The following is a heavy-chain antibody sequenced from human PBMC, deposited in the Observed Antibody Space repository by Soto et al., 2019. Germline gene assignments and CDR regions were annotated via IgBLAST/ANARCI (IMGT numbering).Heavy chain of an antibody. CDR2: IFYSGST. CDR3: ARDRRYCSSTSCYYYYYMDV. J-gene: IGHJ6*03. D-gene: IGHD2-2*01. Sequence: SETLSLTCNVSGGSISSSRSYWAWIRQPPGKGLEWIANIFYSGSTNYNPSLASRVTISVDTSKNQFSLKLSSVTAADTAVYYCARDRRYCSSTSCYYYYYMDVWGKGTTVTVSS. CDR1: GGSISSSRSY. V-gene: IGHV4-39*07.